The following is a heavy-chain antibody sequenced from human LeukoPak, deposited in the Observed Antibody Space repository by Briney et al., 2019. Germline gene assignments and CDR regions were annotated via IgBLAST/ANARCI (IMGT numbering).Heavy chain of an antibody. CDR1: GYTFKNYD. J-gene: IGHJ4*02. CDR3: ARATPGGLHGYSFDY. D-gene: IGHD5-24*01. CDR2: MNPNSGNT. Sequence: TSVKVSCKASGYTFKNYDINWVRQATGQGLEWMGWMNPNSGNTGFAQKFQDRVSMTRDTSINTAYMELTSLRSGDTAVYYCARATPGGLHGYSFDYWGQGTVVTVYS. V-gene: IGHV1-8*02.